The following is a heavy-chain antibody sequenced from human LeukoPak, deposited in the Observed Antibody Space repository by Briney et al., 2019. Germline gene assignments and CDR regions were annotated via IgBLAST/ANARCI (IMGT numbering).Heavy chain of an antibody. CDR3: ARGQYSGYDGDY. D-gene: IGHD5-12*01. Sequence: ASVKVSCKASGYTFTSYDINWVRQATGQGLEWMGWMNPNSGNTGYAQKFQGRVTMTRNTSISTAYMELSGLRSEDTAVYYCARGQYSGYDGDYWGQGTLVTVSS. J-gene: IGHJ4*02. V-gene: IGHV1-8*01. CDR1: GYTFTSYD. CDR2: MNPNSGNT.